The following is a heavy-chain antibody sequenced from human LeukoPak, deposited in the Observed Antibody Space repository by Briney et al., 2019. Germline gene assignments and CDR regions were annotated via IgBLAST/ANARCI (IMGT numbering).Heavy chain of an antibody. V-gene: IGHV1-69*06. J-gene: IGHJ4*02. CDR1: GGTFSSYA. Sequence: SVKVSCKASGGTFSSYAISWVRQAPGQGLEWMGGIIPIFGTANYAQKFQGRVTITADKSTSTAYMELSRLRSDDTAVYYCARDEEMATIMFDYWGQGTLVTVSS. D-gene: IGHD5-24*01. CDR3: ARDEEMATIMFDY. CDR2: IIPIFGTA.